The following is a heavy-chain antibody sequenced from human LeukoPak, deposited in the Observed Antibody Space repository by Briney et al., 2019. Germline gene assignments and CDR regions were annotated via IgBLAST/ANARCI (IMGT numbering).Heavy chain of an antibody. V-gene: IGHV1-18*01. CDR3: ASATTVTTSFDY. CDR2: ISAYNGNT. CDR1: GYTFTSYG. Sequence: GASVKVSCKASGYTFTSYGISWVRQAPGQGLEWMGWISAYNGNTNYAQKLQGRVTMTTDTSTSAAYMELRSLRSDDTAVYYCASATTVTTSFDYWGQGTLVTVSS. J-gene: IGHJ4*02. D-gene: IGHD4-11*01.